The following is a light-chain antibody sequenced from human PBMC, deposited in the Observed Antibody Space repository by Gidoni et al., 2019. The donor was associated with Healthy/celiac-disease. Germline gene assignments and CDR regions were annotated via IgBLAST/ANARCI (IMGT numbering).Light chain of an antibody. Sequence: DIVMTHSPDPLALSLGERATSNCKSSQSVLYSSNNKNYLAWYQQKPGQPHKLLSYWASTRASGVPDRFSGSGSGTDFTLTISSLQDEDVAVYYCQRYYSTPQFGQGTKLEIK. CDR2: WAS. V-gene: IGKV4-1*01. CDR1: QSVLYSSNNKNY. CDR3: QRYYSTPQ. J-gene: IGKJ2*01.